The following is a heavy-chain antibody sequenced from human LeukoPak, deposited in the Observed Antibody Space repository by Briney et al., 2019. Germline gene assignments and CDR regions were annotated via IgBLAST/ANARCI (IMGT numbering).Heavy chain of an antibody. CDR3: AKDGGSGSYLAFDI. CDR2: IRYDGSKS. Sequence: GGSLRLSCAASGFTFNSYGMHWVRQAPGKGREWVTFIRYDGSKSYFADSVKGRFALSRDNSKNTLYLQMSSLRPEDTAVYFRAKDGGSGSYLAFDIWGQGTMVTVSS. CDR1: GFTFNSYG. V-gene: IGHV3-30*02. D-gene: IGHD1-26*01. J-gene: IGHJ3*02.